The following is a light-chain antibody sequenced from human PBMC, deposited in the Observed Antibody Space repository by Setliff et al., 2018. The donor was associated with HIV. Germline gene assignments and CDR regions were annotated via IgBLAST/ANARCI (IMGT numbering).Light chain of an antibody. V-gene: IGLV2-14*01. Sequence: QSVLTQPASVSGSPGQPITISCTGTSSDVGGYKYVSWYQQHPGKATKLMIYDVSKRPSGVSNRFSGSKSGNTASLTISGLRAEDEADYYCSSYTSSNTYVFGTGTKVTVL. J-gene: IGLJ1*01. CDR2: DVS. CDR3: SSYTSSNTYV. CDR1: SSDVGGYKY.